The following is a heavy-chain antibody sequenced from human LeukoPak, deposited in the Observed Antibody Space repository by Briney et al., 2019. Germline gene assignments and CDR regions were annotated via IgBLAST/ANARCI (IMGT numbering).Heavy chain of an antibody. CDR1: GFTFSSYG. CDR2: ISYDGSNK. V-gene: IGHV3-30*18. Sequence: GGSLRLSCAASGFTFSSYGMHWVRQAPGKGLEWVAVISYDGSNKYYADSVKGRFTISRDNSKNTVDLQMNSLRAEDTAVYYCAKAWDYYGSGRDLGFDYWGQGTLVTVSS. D-gene: IGHD3-10*01. J-gene: IGHJ4*02. CDR3: AKAWDYYGSGRDLGFDY.